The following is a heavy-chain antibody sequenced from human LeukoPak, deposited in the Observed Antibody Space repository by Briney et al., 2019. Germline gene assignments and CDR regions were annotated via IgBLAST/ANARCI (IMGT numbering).Heavy chain of an antibody. V-gene: IGHV3-74*01. Sequence: GGSLRLSCAASGFTFSSYWMHWVRQAPGKGLVWVSRIHSDGSVTRYADSVKGRFAISRDNAKNTLFLQMNSLRAEDTAVYYCAREASYSSTSDYWGQGTLVTVSS. CDR1: GFTFSSYW. CDR3: AREASYSSTSDY. CDR2: IHSDGSVT. J-gene: IGHJ4*02. D-gene: IGHD6-6*01.